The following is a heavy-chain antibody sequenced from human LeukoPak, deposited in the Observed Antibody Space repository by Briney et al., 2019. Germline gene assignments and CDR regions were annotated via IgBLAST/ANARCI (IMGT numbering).Heavy chain of an antibody. CDR1: GYTFTDYY. CDR2: INPNSGGT. CDR3: TREDY. J-gene: IGHJ4*02. Sequence: ASVKVSCKASGYTFTDYYLHWVRQAPGQGLEWMGWINPNSGGTTYAQKFQGRVTMTRDTSISTAYMELSSPRSDDDTAVYYCTREDYWGQGTLVTVSS. V-gene: IGHV1-2*02.